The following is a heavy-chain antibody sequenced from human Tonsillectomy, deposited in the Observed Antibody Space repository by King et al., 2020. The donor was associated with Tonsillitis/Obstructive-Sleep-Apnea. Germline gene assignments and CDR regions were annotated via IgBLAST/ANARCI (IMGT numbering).Heavy chain of an antibody. Sequence: VQLVESGAEVKKPGASVKVSCKASGYTFTGYYMHWVRQAPGQGLEWMGWINPNSGGTNYAQKFRGRVTMTRDTSISTAYMELSRLRSDDTAVYYCARDGEIISGSTDGMDVWGQGTTVTVSS. CDR1: GYTFTGYY. CDR2: INPNSGGT. D-gene: IGHD1-26*01. J-gene: IGHJ6*02. CDR3: ARDGEIISGSTDGMDV. V-gene: IGHV1-2*02.